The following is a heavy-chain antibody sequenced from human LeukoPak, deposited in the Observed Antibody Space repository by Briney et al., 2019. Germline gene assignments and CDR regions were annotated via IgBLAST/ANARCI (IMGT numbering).Heavy chain of an antibody. D-gene: IGHD6-19*01. Sequence: ETLSLTCAVSGYSISSGYYWSWIRQPPGKGLEWIGYIYYSGSTNYNPSLKSRVTISVDTSKNQFSLKLSSVTAADTAVYYCARAYSSGWYGDWGQGTLVAVSS. CDR2: IYYSGST. V-gene: IGHV4-61*01. J-gene: IGHJ4*02. CDR3: ARAYSSGWYGD. CDR1: GYSISSGYY.